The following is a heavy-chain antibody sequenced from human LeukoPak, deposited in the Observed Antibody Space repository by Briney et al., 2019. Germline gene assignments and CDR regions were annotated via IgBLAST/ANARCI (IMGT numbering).Heavy chain of an antibody. CDR1: GFTFSSYW. CDR3: EKSNSPYYLDY. J-gene: IGHJ4*02. CDR2: INNDGSTT. Sequence: GGSLRLSCAASGFTFSSYWMHWVRQAPGKGLVWVSRINNDGSTTRYADSVKGRFTISRDNAKNTLYLQMNSLRAEDTAMYYCEKSNSPYYLDYWGQGPLVTVSS. V-gene: IGHV3-74*01. D-gene: IGHD4-23*01.